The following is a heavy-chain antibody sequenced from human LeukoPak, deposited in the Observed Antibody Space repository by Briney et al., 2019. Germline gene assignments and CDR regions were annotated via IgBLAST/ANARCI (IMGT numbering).Heavy chain of an antibody. Sequence: GGSLRLSCAASGFTFSSYGMHWVRQAPGKGLEWVAFIRYDGSNKYYADSVKGRFTISRDNSKNTLYLQMNSLRAEDTAVYYCATDPSYCTNGVCYYFDYWGQGTLVTVSS. CDR3: ATDPSYCTNGVCYYFDY. CDR2: IRYDGSNK. V-gene: IGHV3-30*02. CDR1: GFTFSSYG. D-gene: IGHD2-8*01. J-gene: IGHJ4*02.